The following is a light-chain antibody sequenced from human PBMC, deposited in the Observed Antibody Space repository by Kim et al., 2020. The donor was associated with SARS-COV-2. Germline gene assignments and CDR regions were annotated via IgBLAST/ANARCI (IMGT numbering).Light chain of an antibody. Sequence: APGKTARSTCGGNNIGSKSVHWYQQKQGQAPVLVIYYDSDRPSGIPERFSGSNSGNTATLTISRVEAGDEADYYCQVWDSSSDHPVFGGGTQLTVL. J-gene: IGLJ2*01. CDR2: YDS. CDR3: QVWDSSSDHPV. V-gene: IGLV3-21*04. CDR1: NIGSKS.